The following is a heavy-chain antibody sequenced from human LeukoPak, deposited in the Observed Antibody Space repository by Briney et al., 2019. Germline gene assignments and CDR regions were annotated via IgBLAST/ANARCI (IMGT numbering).Heavy chain of an antibody. Sequence: GGSLRLSCTVSGFTFSTYWMTWVRQAPGKGLEWVANIKQDGSEKYYVDSVKGRFTISRDNAKNSLYLQMNSLRAEDTAVYHCARSRIGDYWGQGTLVTVSS. CDR2: IKQDGSEK. CDR3: ARSRIGDY. V-gene: IGHV3-7*01. D-gene: IGHD3-10*01. J-gene: IGHJ4*02. CDR1: GFTFSTYW.